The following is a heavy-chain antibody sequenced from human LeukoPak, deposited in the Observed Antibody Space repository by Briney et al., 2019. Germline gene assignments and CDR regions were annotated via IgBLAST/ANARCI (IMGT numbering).Heavy chain of an antibody. CDR3: ARTNYYDSSGWNAFDI. V-gene: IGHV1-69*04. D-gene: IGHD3-22*01. CDR1: GGTFSSYA. Sequence: ASVKVSCKASGGTFSSYAISWVRQAPGQGLEWMGRIIPILGIANYAQKFQGRVTITADKSTSTAYMELSSLRSEDTAVYYCARTNYYDSSGWNAFDIWGQGTMVTVSS. CDR2: IIPILGIA. J-gene: IGHJ3*02.